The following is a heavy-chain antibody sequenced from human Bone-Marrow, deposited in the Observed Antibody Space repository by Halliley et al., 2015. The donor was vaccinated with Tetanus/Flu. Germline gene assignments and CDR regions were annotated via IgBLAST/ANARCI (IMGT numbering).Heavy chain of an antibody. CDR3: AKEDGLYGSGSYYNVAFDY. J-gene: IGHJ4*02. CDR2: YDGSNK. Sequence: YDGSNKFYVDSVKGRFSISRDNSKNTLYLQMNSLKTEDPAVYYCAKEDGLYGSGSYYNVAFDYWGQGTLVTVSS. D-gene: IGHD3-10*01. V-gene: IGHV3-30*02.